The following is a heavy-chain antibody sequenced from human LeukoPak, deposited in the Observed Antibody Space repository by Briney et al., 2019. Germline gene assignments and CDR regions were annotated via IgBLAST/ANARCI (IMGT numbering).Heavy chain of an antibody. Sequence: GGSLRLSCALSGLNIRNYWMHWVRQAPGKGLVWVARMNDDGSGISYADSVKGRFTISRDHAKNTLYLQMNRLRAEDTAVYYCARGTRVSREWYFDLWGRGTLVTVAS. J-gene: IGHJ2*01. D-gene: IGHD2-21*01. V-gene: IGHV3-74*01. CDR3: ARGTRVSREWYFDL. CDR1: GLNIRNYW. CDR2: MNDDGSGI.